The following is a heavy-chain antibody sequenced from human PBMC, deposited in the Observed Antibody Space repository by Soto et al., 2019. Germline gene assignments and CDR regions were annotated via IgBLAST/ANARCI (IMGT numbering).Heavy chain of an antibody. D-gene: IGHD1-26*01. J-gene: IGHJ6*02. CDR1: GGTFSSYT. CDR3: ARDRRGADGMDV. V-gene: IGHV1-69*08. Sequence: QVQLVQSGAEVKKPGSSVKVSCKASGGTFSSYTISWVRQAPGQGLEWMGRIIPILGIANYAQKFQGRVTINADKSTSTAYMELSSLRSEDTAVYYCARDRRGADGMDVWGQGTKVTVSS. CDR2: IIPILGIA.